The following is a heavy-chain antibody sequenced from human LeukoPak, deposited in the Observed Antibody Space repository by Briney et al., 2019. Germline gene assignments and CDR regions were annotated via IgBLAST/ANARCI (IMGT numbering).Heavy chain of an antibody. D-gene: IGHD1-26*01. V-gene: IGHV4-34*01. Sequence: SETLSLTCALYGGSFSGYYWSWIRQSPGKGLEWIGQINHSGYTNYKPSLKSRVTMSVDTSKNQFSLKLISMTAADTAVYYCARLGSRVLWGQGTLVTVSS. CDR2: INHSGYT. CDR1: GGSFSGYY. J-gene: IGHJ4*02. CDR3: ARLGSRVL.